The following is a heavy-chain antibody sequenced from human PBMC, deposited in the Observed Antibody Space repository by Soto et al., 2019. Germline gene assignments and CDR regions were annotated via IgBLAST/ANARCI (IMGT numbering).Heavy chain of an antibody. V-gene: IGHV1-69*01. D-gene: IGHD3-22*01. CDR1: GGTFSSYA. CDR3: ARHTYYYDSSGFNWFDP. Sequence: QVQLVQSGAEVKKPGSSVKVSCKASGGTFSSYAISWVRQAPGQGLEWMGGIIPIFGTANYAQKFQGRVTITADEPTSTAYMELSSLRSEDTAVYYCARHTYYYDSSGFNWFDPWGQGTLVTVSS. J-gene: IGHJ5*02. CDR2: IIPIFGTA.